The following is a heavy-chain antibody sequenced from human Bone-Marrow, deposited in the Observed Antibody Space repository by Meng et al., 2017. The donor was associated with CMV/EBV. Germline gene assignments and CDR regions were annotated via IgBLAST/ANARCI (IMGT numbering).Heavy chain of an antibody. V-gene: IGHV3-9*01. D-gene: IGHD2-15*01. CDR1: GFTFDDYA. CDR3: AKGGGGYCSGGSCFPYWYFDL. Sequence: GGSLRLSCAASGFTFDDYAMHWVRQAPGKGLEWVSGISWNSGSIGYADSVKGRFTISRDNAKNSLYLQMNSLRAEDTALYYCAKGGGGYCSGGSCFPYWYFDLWGRGTLVTVSS. CDR2: ISWNSGSI. J-gene: IGHJ2*01.